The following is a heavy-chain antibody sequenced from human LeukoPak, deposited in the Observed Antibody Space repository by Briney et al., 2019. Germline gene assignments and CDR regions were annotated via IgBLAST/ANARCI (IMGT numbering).Heavy chain of an antibody. CDR1: GFPFSNYG. CDR3: ARDLSAAYDF. Sequence: GGSLRLSCAASGFPFSNYGMHWVRQAPGKGLEWVARLVYDERNDYANSVKGRFTISGDNSKNTLYLQMDNLRADDTAVYYCARDLSAAYDFWGQGILVTVSS. CDR2: LVYDERN. D-gene: IGHD2-21*01. V-gene: IGHV3-33*01. J-gene: IGHJ4*02.